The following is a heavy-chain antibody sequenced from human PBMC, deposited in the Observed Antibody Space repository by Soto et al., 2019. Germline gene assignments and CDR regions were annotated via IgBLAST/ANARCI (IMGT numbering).Heavy chain of an antibody. D-gene: IGHD3-9*01. J-gene: IGHJ4*02. V-gene: IGHV3-11*05. CDR1: GFPFGDYY. Sequence: QVQLVESGGDLVKPGGSLRLSCAASGFPFGDYYMSWIRQAPGKGLEWVSSIGGSSSYTNNADSVKGRFTISRDNAKNSLYLQMNSLRAEDTAVYYCARRRPTGYYNYWGLGTLVTVSA. CDR3: ARRRPTGYYNY. CDR2: IGGSSSYT.